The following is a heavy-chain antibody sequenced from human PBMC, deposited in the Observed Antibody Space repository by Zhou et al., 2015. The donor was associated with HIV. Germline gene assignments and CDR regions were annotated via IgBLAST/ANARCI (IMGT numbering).Heavy chain of an antibody. J-gene: IGHJ4*02. D-gene: IGHD3-3*01. CDR3: ARVGLGIFGVVIMYFDY. Sequence: QVQLVQSGAEVKKPGSSVKVSCKASGYTFTSYDINWVRQATGQGLEWMGWMNPNSGNTGYAQKFQGRVTMTRNTSISTAYMELSSLRSEDTAVYYCARVGLGIFGVVIMYFDYWGQGTLVTVSS. CDR2: MNPNSGNT. CDR1: GYTFTSYD. V-gene: IGHV1-8*01.